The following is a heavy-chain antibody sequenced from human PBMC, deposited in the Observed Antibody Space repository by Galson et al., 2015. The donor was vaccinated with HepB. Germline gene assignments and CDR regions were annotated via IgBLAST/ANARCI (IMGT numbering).Heavy chain of an antibody. V-gene: IGHV3-21*01. D-gene: IGHD3-10*01. CDR1: GFTFSSYS. J-gene: IGHJ6*02. Sequence: SLRLSCAASGFTFSSYSMNWVRQAPGKGLEWVSSISSSSSYIYYADSVKGRFTISRDNAKNSLYLQMNSLRAEDTAVYYCARVVRGVDYYYYGMDVWGQGTTVTVSS. CDR3: ARVVRGVDYYYYGMDV. CDR2: ISSSSSYI.